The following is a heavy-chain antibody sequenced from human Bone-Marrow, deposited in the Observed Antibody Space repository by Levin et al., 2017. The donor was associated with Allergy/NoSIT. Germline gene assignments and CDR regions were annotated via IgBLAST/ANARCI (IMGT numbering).Heavy chain of an antibody. Sequence: GGSLRLSCAASGFTFYDYTMQWVRQAPGKGLEWVSGIHWNGDRATYADSVRGRFSISRDNAKNTLYLQMNSLRGEDTAFYYCVKDKAWSGSGHFYYGMDGWGQGTTVTVSS. V-gene: IGHV3-9*01. D-gene: IGHD3-10*01. CDR1: GFTFYDYT. CDR3: VKDKAWSGSGHFYYGMDG. J-gene: IGHJ6*02. CDR2: IHWNGDRA.